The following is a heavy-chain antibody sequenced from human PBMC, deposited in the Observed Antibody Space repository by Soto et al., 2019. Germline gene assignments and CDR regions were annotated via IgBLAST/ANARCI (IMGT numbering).Heavy chain of an antibody. CDR3: TGSVVVVGALGY. D-gene: IGHD2-15*01. CDR1: GYTFTSYG. CDR2: INAGNGNT. J-gene: IGHJ4*02. V-gene: IGHV1-3*01. Sequence: PGGSLRLSCKASGYTFTSYGISWVRQAPGQGLEWMGWINAGNGNTKYSQKFQGRVTITRDTSASTAYMELSSLRSEDTAVYYCTGSVVVVGALGYWSQGTLVTVSS.